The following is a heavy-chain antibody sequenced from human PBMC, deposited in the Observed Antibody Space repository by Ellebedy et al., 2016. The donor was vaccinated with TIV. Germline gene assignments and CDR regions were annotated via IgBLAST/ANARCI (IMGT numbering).Heavy chain of an antibody. CDR3: ARNGDWNFDY. CDR2: IKPDGSEK. D-gene: IGHD3/OR15-3a*01. Sequence: GESLKISCAASGFTFSSYSMNWVRQAPGKGLEWVAIIKPDGSEKYYVDSVKGRFTISRDNAKNSLCLQMNSLRAEDTATYYCARNGDWNFDYWGQGTLVTVSS. J-gene: IGHJ4*02. CDR1: GFTFSSYS. V-gene: IGHV3-7*03.